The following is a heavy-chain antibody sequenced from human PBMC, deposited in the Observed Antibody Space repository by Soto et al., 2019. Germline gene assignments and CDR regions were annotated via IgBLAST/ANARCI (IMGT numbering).Heavy chain of an antibody. CDR1: GFTFSNYW. V-gene: IGHV3-74*01. Sequence: GGSLRLSCAASGFTFSNYWMHWVRQGPGKGLVWVSRVNSDESSTSYADSVKGRFTISRDNAKNTLYLQMSSLRFEDTALYYCVCFECGRTEVVTAMEANGYWGQGTLVIVSS. D-gene: IGHD2-21*02. CDR2: VNSDESST. J-gene: IGHJ4*02. CDR3: VCFECGRTEVVTAMEANGY.